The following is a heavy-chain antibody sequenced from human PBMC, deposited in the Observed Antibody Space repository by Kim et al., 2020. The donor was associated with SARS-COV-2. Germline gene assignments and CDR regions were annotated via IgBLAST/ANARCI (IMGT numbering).Heavy chain of an antibody. CDR3: ARGRWTYCGGDCYSGFDY. V-gene: IGHV4-34*01. D-gene: IGHD2-21*02. CDR2: INHSGST. Sequence: SETLSLTCAVYGGSFSGYYWSWIRQPPGKGLEWIGEINHSGSTNYNPSLKSRVTISVDTSKNQFSLKLSSVTAADTAVYYCARGRWTYCGGDCYSGFDY. CDR1: GGSFSGYY. J-gene: IGHJ4*01.